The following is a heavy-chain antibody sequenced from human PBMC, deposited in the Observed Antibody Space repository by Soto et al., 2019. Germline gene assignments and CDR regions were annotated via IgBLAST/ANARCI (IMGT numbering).Heavy chain of an antibody. CDR1: GFTFSSYA. CDR2: INANAGST. D-gene: IGHD3-3*01. J-gene: IGHJ6*02. CDR3: AKVLSGETFGVAPYQNFSGVDV. V-gene: IGHV3-23*01. Sequence: GGSLRLSCAASGFTFSSYAMSWVRQAPGKGLEWVSGINANAGSTYYADSVKGRFTISRDNFKNTLDLQMYSLRAEDTAVYYCAKVLSGETFGVAPYQNFSGVDVWGQGTTVTVSS.